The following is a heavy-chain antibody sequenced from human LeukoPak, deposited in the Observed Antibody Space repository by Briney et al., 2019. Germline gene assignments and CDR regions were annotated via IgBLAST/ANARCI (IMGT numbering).Heavy chain of an antibody. D-gene: IGHD3-16*02. V-gene: IGHV4-39*07. CDR1: GGSISSSSYY. CDR2: IYYSGST. CDR3: AREMSLGTFGGVIVTYFDY. J-gene: IGHJ4*02. Sequence: KPSETLSLTCTVSGGSISSSSYYWGWIRQPPGKGLEWIGSIYYSGSTYYNPSLKSRVTISVDTSKSQFSLKLSSVTAADTAVYYCAREMSLGTFGGVIVTYFDYWGQGTLVTVSS.